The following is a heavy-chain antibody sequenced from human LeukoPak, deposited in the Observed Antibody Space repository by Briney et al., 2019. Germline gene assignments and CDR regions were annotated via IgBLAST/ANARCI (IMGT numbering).Heavy chain of an antibody. J-gene: IGHJ4*02. CDR1: GYTFTNYA. V-gene: IGHV7-4-1*02. D-gene: IGHD2-2*01. CDR3: ARGLYCSTTNCRLDY. Sequence: ASVKVSCKASGYTFTNYAMNWVRQAPGQGLEWMGWINTNTGNPTYAQGLTGRLVFSLGASVRTAYLQISSLKAEDTAVYFCARGLYCSTTNCRLDYWGQGTLVTVSS. CDR2: INTNTGNP.